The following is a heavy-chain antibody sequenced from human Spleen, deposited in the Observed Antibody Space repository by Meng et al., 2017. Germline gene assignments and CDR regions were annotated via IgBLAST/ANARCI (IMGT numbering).Heavy chain of an antibody. V-gene: IGHV4-59*01. D-gene: IGHD4-11*01. CDR2: VYYSGST. J-gene: IGHJ4*02. CDR1: GGSINSYY. CDR3: ARGPTTMAHDFDY. Sequence: SETLSLTCTVSGGSINSYYWSWIRQPPGKGLEWIGYVYYSGSTHYTPSLKSRVTMSVDTSKNQFSLKLNSVTSADSAVYYCARGPTTMAHDFDYWGQGTLVTVSS.